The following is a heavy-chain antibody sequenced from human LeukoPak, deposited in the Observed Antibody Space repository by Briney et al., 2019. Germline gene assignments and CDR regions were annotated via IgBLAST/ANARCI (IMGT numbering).Heavy chain of an antibody. V-gene: IGHV4-39*07. Sequence: PSETLSLTCTVSGDSFSSVTDYWAWIRQPPRKGLEWIASGDYSGGTYYNPSLESRVAISADMSKNQFSLKLTSVTGADTAVYYCAGERGEEYSSGWYKRNYFDNWGQGIRVTVSS. CDR2: GDYSGGT. J-gene: IGHJ4*02. CDR3: AGERGEEYSSGWYKRNYFDN. D-gene: IGHD6-19*01. CDR1: GDSFSSVTDY.